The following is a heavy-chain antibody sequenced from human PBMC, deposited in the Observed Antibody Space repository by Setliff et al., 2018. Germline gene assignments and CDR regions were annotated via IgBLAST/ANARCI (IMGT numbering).Heavy chain of an antibody. CDR2: IKSKTDGRTT. D-gene: IGHD3-10*01. Sequence: GGSLRLSCAASGVTVSDAWLGWVRQTPGEGLDWVGRIKSKTDGRTTDYAAPVKGRFTISRDDSKNTLYLQRNSLKTEDTAVYYCVKLVPQAISSDPWGQGTLVTVSS. V-gene: IGHV3-15*01. CDR3: VKLVPQAISSDP. CDR1: GVTVSDAW. J-gene: IGHJ5*02.